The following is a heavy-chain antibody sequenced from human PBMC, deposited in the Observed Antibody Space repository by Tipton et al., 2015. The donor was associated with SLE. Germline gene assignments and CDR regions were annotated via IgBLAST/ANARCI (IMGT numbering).Heavy chain of an antibody. CDR3: ARETGTYYSTWFDS. CDR1: GASVSSHY. J-gene: IGHJ5*01. D-gene: IGHD1-26*01. Sequence: TLSLTCTVSGASVSSHYWNWIRQTPGKGLEWIGYIRYNRDTNYHPSLKSRVTISVDVSRNQFSLTLNSVTAADTATYSCARETGTYYSTWFDSWGQGTLVTVSS. CDR2: IRYNRDT. V-gene: IGHV4-59*02.